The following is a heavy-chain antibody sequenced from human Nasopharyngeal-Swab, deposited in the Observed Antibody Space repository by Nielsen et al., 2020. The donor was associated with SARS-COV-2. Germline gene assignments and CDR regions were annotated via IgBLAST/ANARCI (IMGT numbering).Heavy chain of an antibody. CDR2: MSSSSSTI. D-gene: IGHD3-9*01. V-gene: IGHV3-48*02. J-gene: IGHJ2*01. CDR1: GFTFGSYS. CDR3: ARVPATYYDILTGYPYWYFDL. Sequence: GGSLRLSCAASGFTFGSYSMNWVRQAPGKGLEWVSYMSSSSSTIYYADSVKGRFTISRDNAKNSLYLQMNSLRDEDTAVFYCARVPATYYDILTGYPYWYFDLWGRGTLVTVSS.